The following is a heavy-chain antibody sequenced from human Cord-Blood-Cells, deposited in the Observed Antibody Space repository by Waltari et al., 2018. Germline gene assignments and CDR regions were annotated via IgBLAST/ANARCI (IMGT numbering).Heavy chain of an antibody. CDR3: ARDASGSYYYYYMDV. D-gene: IGHD1-26*01. CDR1: GYTFTSYG. V-gene: IGHV1-18*01. CDR2: SSAYNGRT. Sequence: QVQLVQSGAEVKKPGASVKVSCKASGYTFTSYGISWVRQAPGQGLAWMGWSSAYNGRTNYAQKLQGRVTMTTGTSTSTAYMELRSLRSDDTAVYYCARDASGSYYYYYMDVWGKGTTVTVSS. J-gene: IGHJ6*03.